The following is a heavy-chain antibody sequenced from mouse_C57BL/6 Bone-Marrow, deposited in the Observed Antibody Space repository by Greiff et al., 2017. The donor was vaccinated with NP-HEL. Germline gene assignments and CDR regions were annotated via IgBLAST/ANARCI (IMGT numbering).Heavy chain of an antibody. Sequence: QVQLKESGAELARPGASVKLSCKASGYTFTSYGISWVKQRTGQGLEWIGEIYPRSGNTYYNEKFKGKATLTADKSSSTAYMELRSLTSEDSAVYFCAREGGYDDYAMDYWGQGTSVTVSS. CDR1: GYTFTSYG. CDR3: AREGGYDDYAMDY. J-gene: IGHJ4*01. CDR2: IYPRSGNT. D-gene: IGHD2-2*01. V-gene: IGHV1-81*01.